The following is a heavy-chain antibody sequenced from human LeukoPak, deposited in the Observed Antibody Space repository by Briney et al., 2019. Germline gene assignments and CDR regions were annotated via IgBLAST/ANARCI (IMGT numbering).Heavy chain of an antibody. CDR3: ARAKDIVVVPAAMMPDDY. V-gene: IGHV1-69*04. CDR1: GGTFSSYA. D-gene: IGHD2-2*01. CDR2: IIPILGIA. J-gene: IGHJ4*02. Sequence: ASVKVSCKASGGTFSSYAISWVRQAPGQGLEWMGRIIPILGIANYAQKFQGRVTITADTSTSTAYMELRSLRSDDTAVYYCARAKDIVVVPAAMMPDDYWGQGTLVTVSS.